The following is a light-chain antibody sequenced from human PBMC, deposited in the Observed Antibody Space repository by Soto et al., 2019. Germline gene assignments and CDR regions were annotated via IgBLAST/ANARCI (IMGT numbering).Light chain of an antibody. CDR1: QIISSSY. V-gene: IGKV3-20*01. J-gene: IGKJ1*01. CDR3: HQYGKSPWT. Sequence: EIVLTQSPGTLSLSPGKRATLSCRASQIISSSYLAWYQQKPGQTPRLLIHGVSSRATGIPDRFSGSGSGTDFTLTISRLEPEDFAVYYCHQYGKSPWTFGQGTKVDIK. CDR2: GVS.